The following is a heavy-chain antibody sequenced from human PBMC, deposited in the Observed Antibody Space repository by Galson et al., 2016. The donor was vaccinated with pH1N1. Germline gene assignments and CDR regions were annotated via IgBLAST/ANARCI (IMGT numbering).Heavy chain of an antibody. D-gene: IGHD3-10*01. CDR3: VARISMVPGATTSFDY. CDR2: IYPGDSDT. V-gene: IGHV5-51*01. Sequence: QSGAEVKKPGESLKISCKGSGYTFTTYWIGWVRQMPGKGLEWMGIIYPGDSDTTYSPSFQGQVTISVDKSISTAYLQWSSLKASDTAMYYCVARISMVPGATTSFDYWGQGTLVTVSS. J-gene: IGHJ4*02. CDR1: GYTFTTYW.